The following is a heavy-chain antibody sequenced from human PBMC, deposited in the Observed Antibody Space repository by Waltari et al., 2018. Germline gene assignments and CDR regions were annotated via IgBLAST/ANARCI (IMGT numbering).Heavy chain of an antibody. J-gene: IGHJ4*02. CDR2: ISNINNTV. CDR3: ASGVFFDY. CDR1: GFIFKDYF. V-gene: IGHV3-11*01. D-gene: IGHD2-8*01. Sequence: QVQLMESGGGLVKPGGSLRLSCAASGFIFKDYFMSLIRQAPGKGLEWISYISNINNTVYYADSVKGRFTISRDDAKNSLYLEMNSLRAEDTAVYYCASGVFFDYWGQGTLVTVSS.